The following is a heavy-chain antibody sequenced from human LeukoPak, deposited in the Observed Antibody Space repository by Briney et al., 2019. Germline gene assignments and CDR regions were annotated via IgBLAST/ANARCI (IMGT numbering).Heavy chain of an antibody. J-gene: IGHJ6*04. CDR2: INPSGRT. V-gene: IGHV4-34*01. Sequence: SETLSLTCAVYGGSFGGYYWSWIRQPPGKGLEWIGEINPSGRTNYNPSLKSRVTISVDTSKNQFSLKLSSVTAADTAVYYCASIRGDIVVVPAARMDVWGKGTTVTVSS. CDR1: GGSFGGYY. D-gene: IGHD2-2*01. CDR3: ASIRGDIVVVPAARMDV.